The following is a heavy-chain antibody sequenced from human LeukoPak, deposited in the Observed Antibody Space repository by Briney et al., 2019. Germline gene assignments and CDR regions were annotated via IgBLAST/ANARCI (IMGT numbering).Heavy chain of an antibody. CDR2: ISAYNGNT. Sequence: GASAKVSCKASGYTFTNYGISWVRQAPGQGLEWMGWISAYNGNTNYAQKVQGRVTMTTDTSTSTAYMELRSLRSDDTAVYYCARGLQENLAWLTAFSAFDIWGQGTMVTVSS. CDR3: ARGLQENLAWLTAFSAFDI. CDR1: GYTFTNYG. V-gene: IGHV1-18*01. D-gene: IGHD6-19*01. J-gene: IGHJ3*02.